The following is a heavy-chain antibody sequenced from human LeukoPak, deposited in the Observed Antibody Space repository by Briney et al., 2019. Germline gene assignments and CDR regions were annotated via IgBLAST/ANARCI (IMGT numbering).Heavy chain of an antibody. Sequence: PGGSLRLSCAASGFTFSSYGMHWVRQAPGKGLEWVAVIWYDGSNKYYADSVKGRFTISRDNSKNTLYLQMNSLRAEDTAVYYCAREGYCSSTSCSWFDYWGQGTLVIVSS. V-gene: IGHV3-33*01. CDR1: GFTFSSYG. CDR2: IWYDGSNK. CDR3: AREGYCSSTSCSWFDY. J-gene: IGHJ4*02. D-gene: IGHD2-2*01.